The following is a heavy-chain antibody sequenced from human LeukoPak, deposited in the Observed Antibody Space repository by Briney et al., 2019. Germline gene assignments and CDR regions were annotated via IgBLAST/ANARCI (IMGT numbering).Heavy chain of an antibody. CDR3: AVGLWFGELSPFDY. J-gene: IGHJ4*02. V-gene: IGHV1-69*04. CDR2: IIPILGIA. Sequence: RRASVKVSCKASGGTFSSYAISWVRQAPGQGLEWMGRIIPILGIANYAQKFQGRVTITADKSTSTAYMELSSLRSEDTAVYYCAVGLWFGELSPFDYWGQGTLVTVSS. D-gene: IGHD3-10*01. CDR1: GGTFSSYA.